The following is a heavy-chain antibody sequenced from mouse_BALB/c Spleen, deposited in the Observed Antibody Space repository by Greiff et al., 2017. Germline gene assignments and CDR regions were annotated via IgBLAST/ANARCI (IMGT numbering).Heavy chain of an antibody. V-gene: IGHV5-12-1*01. CDR1: GFAFSSYD. J-gene: IGHJ2*01. CDR3: ARRGDFDY. CDR2: ISSGGGST. Sequence: DVQLVESGGGLVKPGGSLKLSCAASGFAFSSYDMSWVRQTPEKRLEWVAYISSGGGSTYYPDTVKGRFTISRDNAKNTLYLQMSSLKSEDTAMYYCARRGDFDYWGQGTTLTVSS.